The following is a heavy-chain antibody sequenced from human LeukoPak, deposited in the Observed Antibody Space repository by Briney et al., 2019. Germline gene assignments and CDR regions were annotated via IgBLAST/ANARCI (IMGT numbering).Heavy chain of an antibody. CDR2: IRYDGSNK. J-gene: IGHJ4*02. V-gene: IGHV3-30*02. CDR1: GFAFSSYG. D-gene: IGHD3-22*01. CDR3: ARGSGYYYDSSGYYVY. Sequence: PGGSLRLSCAASGFAFSSYGMHWVRQAPGKGLEWVAFIRYDGSNKYYADSVKGRFIISRDNSKNTLYLQMNSLRAEDTAVYYCARGSGYYYDSSGYYVYWGQGTLVTVSS.